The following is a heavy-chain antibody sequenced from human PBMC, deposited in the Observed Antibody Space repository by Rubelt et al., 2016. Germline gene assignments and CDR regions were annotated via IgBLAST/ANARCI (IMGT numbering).Heavy chain of an antibody. J-gene: IGHJ4*02. D-gene: IGHD6-6*01. CDR3: ARGVLAARPCDY. Sequence: QVQLQESGPGLVKPSGTLSLTCAVSGGSISSGNWWSWVRQPPGKGLEWIGEINHSGSTNYNPSLKSRVTISVDTSKNQFSLRRTSVTAADTAVYYCARGVLAARPCDYWGQGTLVTVSS. CDR1: GGSISSGNW. V-gene: IGHV4-4*02. CDR2: INHSGST.